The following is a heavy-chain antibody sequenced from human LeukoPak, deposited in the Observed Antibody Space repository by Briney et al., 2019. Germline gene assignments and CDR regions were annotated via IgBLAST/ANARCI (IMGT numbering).Heavy chain of an antibody. D-gene: IGHD4-17*01. CDR3: VRGDGDLFDY. V-gene: IGHV3-30*03. CDR2: ISYDGSNK. Sequence: PGGSLRLSCAASGFTFSSYGMHWVRQAPGKGLEWVAVISYDGSNKYYADSVKGRFTISRDNSKNTLYLQMNSLRAEDTAVYYCVRGDGDLFDYWGQGTLVSVSS. J-gene: IGHJ4*02. CDR1: GFTFSSYG.